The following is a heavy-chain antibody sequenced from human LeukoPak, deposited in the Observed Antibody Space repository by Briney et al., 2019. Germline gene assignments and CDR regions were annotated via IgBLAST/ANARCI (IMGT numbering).Heavy chain of an antibody. CDR1: GGSISSYY. D-gene: IGHD2-21*02. CDR3: ARAYCGGDCYIDY. J-gene: IGHJ4*02. CDR2: IYYSGST. Sequence: SETLSLTCTVSGGSISSYYWSWIRQPPGKGLEWIGYIYYSGSTNYNPSLKSRVTISVDTSKNQFSLKLSSVTAADTAVYYCARAYCGGDCYIDYWGRGTLVTVSS. V-gene: IGHV4-59*08.